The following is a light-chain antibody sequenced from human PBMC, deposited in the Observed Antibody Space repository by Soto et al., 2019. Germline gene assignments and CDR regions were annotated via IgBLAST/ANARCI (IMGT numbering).Light chain of an antibody. V-gene: IGKV1-5*01. CDR2: DAS. CDR3: QQYNSYSPT. J-gene: IGKJ1*01. Sequence: DIQMTPSPFTQSDSVGHRDPITCRASQSISSWLAWYQQKPGKAPKLLIYDASSLESGVPSRFSGSGSGTEFTLTISSLQPDDFATYYCQQYNSYSPTFGQGTKVDIK. CDR1: QSISSW.